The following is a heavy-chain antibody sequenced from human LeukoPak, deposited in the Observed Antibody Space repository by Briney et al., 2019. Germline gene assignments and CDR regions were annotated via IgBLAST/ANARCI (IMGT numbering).Heavy chain of an antibody. CDR1: GRPISCDY. D-gene: IGHD3-10*01. CDR3: ARPYGSGGHDAFDI. Sequence: SEALSLSCSVSGRPISCDYWSWIRQPPGKGLEWIGHIYYSRSTSYNPSLKSRVALSVDTPKNQFSLKLSSMTAADPVVYYCARPYGSGGHDAFDIWGQGTMVSVSS. J-gene: IGHJ3*02. CDR2: IYYSRST. V-gene: IGHV4-59*01.